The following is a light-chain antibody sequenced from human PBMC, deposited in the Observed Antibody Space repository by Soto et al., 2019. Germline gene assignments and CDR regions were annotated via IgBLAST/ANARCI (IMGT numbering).Light chain of an antibody. CDR2: SND. Sequence: SVLTQPPSASGNPGQRVTISCYGSSSNIGSNSVNWYQQLPGTAPKLLIYSNDRRPSGVPDRFSGSKSGTSASLAISGLQSEDEADYYCAAWDDSLNGYVFGTGTKVTVL. V-gene: IGLV1-44*01. CDR1: SSNIGSNS. J-gene: IGLJ1*01. CDR3: AAWDDSLNGYV.